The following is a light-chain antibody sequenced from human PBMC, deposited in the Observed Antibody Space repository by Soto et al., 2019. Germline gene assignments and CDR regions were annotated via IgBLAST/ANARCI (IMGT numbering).Light chain of an antibody. CDR2: AAS. Sequence: EIVLTQSPDTLSLSPGESATLSCRASQSVRSSYLAWYQQTPGQTPRLLIYAASSRATGIPDRFSGSASGTDFTLTINRLEPEDFAVYYCQLYGISPHFGQGTRLEI. V-gene: IGKV3-20*01. J-gene: IGKJ5*01. CDR3: QLYGISPH. CDR1: QSVRSSY.